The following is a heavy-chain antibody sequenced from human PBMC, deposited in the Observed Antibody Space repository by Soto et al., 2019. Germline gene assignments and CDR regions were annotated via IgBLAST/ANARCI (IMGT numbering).Heavy chain of an antibody. J-gene: IGHJ4*02. Sequence: ASVKVSCKASGYTFTSYGISWVRQAPGQGLEWMGWISAYNGNTNYAQKLQGRVTMATDTSTSTAYMELRSLRSDDTAVYYCARDPGSGLTHPFDYWGQGTLVTVSS. V-gene: IGHV1-18*01. CDR2: ISAYNGNT. CDR3: ARDPGSGLTHPFDY. D-gene: IGHD5-12*01. CDR1: GYTFTSYG.